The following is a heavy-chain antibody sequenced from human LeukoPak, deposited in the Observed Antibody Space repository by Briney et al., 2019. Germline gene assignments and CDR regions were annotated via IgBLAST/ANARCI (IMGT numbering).Heavy chain of an antibody. CDR2: KYYRSKYYN. Sequence: SQTLSLTCAISGGSVSSNSAAWKWIRQSPSRGLEWLGRKYYRSKYYNYYAVSVNSRITINQGTSNNQFSLQLTAVTPEDSAVYYCARDLVYSGSYFDFWGQGTLVTVSS. J-gene: IGHJ4*02. CDR1: GGSVSSNSAA. V-gene: IGHV6-1*01. CDR3: ARDLVYSGSYFDF. D-gene: IGHD1-26*01.